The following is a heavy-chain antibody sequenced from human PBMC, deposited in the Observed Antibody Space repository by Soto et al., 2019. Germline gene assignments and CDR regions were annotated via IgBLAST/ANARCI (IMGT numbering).Heavy chain of an antibody. V-gene: IGHV3-48*01. CDR2: ISSSSSTI. D-gene: IGHD4-17*01. CDR1: GFTFTSYS. CDR3: ARDGYGDYAIDY. J-gene: IGHJ4*02. Sequence: GSLRLSCVVSGFTFTSYSINWVRQAPGKGLEWVSYISSSSSTIYYADSVKGRFTISRDIAKNSLFLQMNSLRAEDTAFYYCARDGYGDYAIDYWGQGTLVTVSS.